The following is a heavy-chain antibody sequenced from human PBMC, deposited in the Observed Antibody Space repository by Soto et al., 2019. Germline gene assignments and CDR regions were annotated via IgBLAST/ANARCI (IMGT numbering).Heavy chain of an antibody. CDR2: INAGNSNT. CDR1: GYSFINYP. D-gene: IGHD3-22*01. J-gene: IGHJ3*01. CDR3: PTTYYYDGAGVDAFDL. Sequence: QVQLVQSGAEVKKPGASVKVSCKASGYSFINYPMQWVRQAPGQSLEWMGWINAGNSNTKYSQNFQGRVTITRDTSASTAYMELGNLRSEDTAVYYCPTTYYYDGAGVDAFDLWGQGTMVIVSP. V-gene: IGHV1-3*01.